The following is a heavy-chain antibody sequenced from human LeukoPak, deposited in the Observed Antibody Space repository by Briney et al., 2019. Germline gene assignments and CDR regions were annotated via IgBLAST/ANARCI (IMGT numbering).Heavy chain of an antibody. CDR1: GYSIISDYF. CDR3: ARQTGSGLFSLP. J-gene: IGHJ4*02. Sequence: SETLSLTCTVSGYSIISDYFWGWIRQPPGKGLEWIGSIYFSGGTYYNASLKSRVTISVDTSKNQFSLKLSSVTAADTAVYYCARQTGSGLFSLPGGQGTLVTVSS. D-gene: IGHD3-10*01. V-gene: IGHV4-38-2*02. CDR2: IYFSGGT.